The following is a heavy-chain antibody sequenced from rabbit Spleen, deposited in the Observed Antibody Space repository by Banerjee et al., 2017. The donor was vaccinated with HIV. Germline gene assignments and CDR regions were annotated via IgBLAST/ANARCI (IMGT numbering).Heavy chain of an antibody. J-gene: IGHJ4*01. Sequence: QEQLEESGGDLVKPGASLTLTCTASGFSFSSSYYMCWVRQAPGKGLEWIACIYAGSSGNTYYASWAKGRFTISKTSSTTVTLQMTSLTAADTATYFCARGFYTYDDYADFYGYYFNLWGPGTLVTVS. CDR2: IYAGSSGNT. CDR1: GFSFSSSYY. D-gene: IGHD2-1*01. CDR3: ARGFYTYDDYADFYGYYFNL. V-gene: IGHV1S45*01.